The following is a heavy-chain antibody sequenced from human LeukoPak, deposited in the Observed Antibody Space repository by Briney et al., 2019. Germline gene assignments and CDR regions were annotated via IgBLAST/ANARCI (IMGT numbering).Heavy chain of an antibody. V-gene: IGHV3-23*01. CDR1: GFTFSSYG. J-gene: IGHJ5*02. CDR3: ARGGTVRGVAPNNWFDP. D-gene: IGHD3-10*01. CDR2: VSGSGGSS. Sequence: TGGSLRLSCAASGFTFSSYGMSWVRQAPGKGLEWVSGVSGSGGSSYYADSVKGRFTISRDNAKNSLYLQMNSLRAEDTAVYYCARGGTVRGVAPNNWFDPWGQGTLVTVSS.